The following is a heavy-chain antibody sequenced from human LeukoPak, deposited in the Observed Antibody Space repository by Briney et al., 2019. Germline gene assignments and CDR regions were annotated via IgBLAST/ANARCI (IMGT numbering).Heavy chain of an antibody. CDR1: GGSFSGYY. V-gene: IGHV4-34*01. CDR3: ARLRDYGDFSRSPFDY. D-gene: IGHD4-17*01. CDR2: IYYSGST. J-gene: IGHJ4*02. Sequence: SETLSLTCAVYGGSFSGYYWSWIRQPPGKGLEWIGSIYYSGSTYYNPSLKSRVTISVDTSKNQFSLKLSSVTAADTAVYYCARLRDYGDFSRSPFDYWGQGTLVTVSS.